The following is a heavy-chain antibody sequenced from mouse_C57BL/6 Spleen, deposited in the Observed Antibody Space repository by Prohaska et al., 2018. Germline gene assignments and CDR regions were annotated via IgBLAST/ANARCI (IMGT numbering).Heavy chain of an antibody. J-gene: IGHJ3*01. CDR1: GFTFSNYW. V-gene: IGHV6-3*01. CDR2: IRLKSYNYAT. CDR3: SSDPDAY. Sequence: EVKLEESGGGLVQLGGSMKLTCVASGFTFSNYWMNWVRQSPEKGLEWVAQIRLKSYNYATHYAESVKGTFTISIYHYKSSLFLQMNYSRATYTVFYYFSSDPDAYSVQVILVTFS.